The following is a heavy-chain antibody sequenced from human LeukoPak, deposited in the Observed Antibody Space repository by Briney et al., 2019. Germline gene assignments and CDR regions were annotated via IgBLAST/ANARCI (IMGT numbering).Heavy chain of an antibody. CDR2: TLYRSKWYN. J-gene: IGHJ4*02. CDR3: AREAYEIDY. D-gene: IGHD2-8*01. Sequence: SQTLSLTCAISGDSVSSNNAAWTWIRQSPSRGLEWLGRTLYRSKWYNDYAVSVKSRITINSDTSKNQFSLQLNSVTPEDSAVYFCAREAYEIDYWGQGTLVTVSS. V-gene: IGHV6-1*01. CDR1: GDSVSSNNAA.